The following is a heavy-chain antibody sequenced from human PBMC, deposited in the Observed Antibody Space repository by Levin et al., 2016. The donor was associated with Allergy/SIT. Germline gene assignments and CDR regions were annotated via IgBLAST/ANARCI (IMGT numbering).Heavy chain of an antibody. CDR1: GGTFNNYA. V-gene: IGHV1-69*06. Sequence: SVKVSCKASGGTFNNYAITWVRQAPGQGLEWMGGIILIFGTPNYAQKFQGRVTITADKSTSTAYMELSSLRSEDTAMYYCAGHHGHYYGYDSWGQGTLVTVSS. CDR3: AGHHGHYYGYDS. D-gene: IGHD3-10*01. J-gene: IGHJ5*01. CDR2: IILIFGTP.